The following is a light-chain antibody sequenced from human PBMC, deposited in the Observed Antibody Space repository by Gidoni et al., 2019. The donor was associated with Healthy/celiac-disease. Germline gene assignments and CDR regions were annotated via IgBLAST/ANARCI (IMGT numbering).Light chain of an antibody. CDR3: QSYDSSLSGYVV. CDR2: GNS. V-gene: IGLV1-40*01. Sequence: QSVLTQPPSVSGAPGQRVTISCTGSSSNIGAGYDVHWYQQLPGTAPKLLIYGNSNPPSGVPYPFSGSKSFSSASLAITGLQAEYEADYYCQSYDSSLSGYVVFGGGTKLTVL. J-gene: IGLJ2*01. CDR1: SSNIGAGYD.